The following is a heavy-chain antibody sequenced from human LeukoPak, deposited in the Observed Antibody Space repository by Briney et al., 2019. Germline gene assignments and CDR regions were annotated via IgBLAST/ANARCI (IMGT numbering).Heavy chain of an antibody. CDR1: GSTFTSYG. D-gene: IGHD6-19*01. V-gene: IGHV1-18*01. J-gene: IGHJ4*02. CDR2: ISAYNGNT. CDR3: ARVSRSSGWYSVGAYFDY. Sequence: ASVKVSCKASGSTFTSYGISWVRQAPGQGLEWMGWISAYNGNTNYAQKLQGRVTMTTDTSTSTAYMELRSLRSDDTAVYYCARVSRSSGWYSVGAYFDYWGQGTLVTVSS.